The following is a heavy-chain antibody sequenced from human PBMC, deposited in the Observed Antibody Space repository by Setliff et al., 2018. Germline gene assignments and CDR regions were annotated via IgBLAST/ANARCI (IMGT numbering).Heavy chain of an antibody. D-gene: IGHD6-6*01. Sequence: PSETLSLTCAVYGGSFSGYYWSWIRQPPGKGLEWIGEINHSGTTNYNPSLKSRVTISVDTSKNQFSLKLSSVTAADTAFYYCARGPRIAGRDIDYWGQGTLVTVSS. CDR3: ARGPRIAGRDIDY. CDR1: GGSFSGYY. J-gene: IGHJ4*02. CDR2: INHSGTT. V-gene: IGHV4-34*01.